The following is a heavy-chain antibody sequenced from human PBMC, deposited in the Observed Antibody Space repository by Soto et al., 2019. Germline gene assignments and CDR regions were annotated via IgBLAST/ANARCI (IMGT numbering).Heavy chain of an antibody. V-gene: IGHV4-31*03. J-gene: IGHJ4*02. Sequence: QVQLQESGPGLVKPSQTLSLTCTVSGGSISSGGYYWSWIRQHPGKGLEWIGYIYYSGSTYYNPSLKTRVTISVDTSTTQFSLKLSSVTAADTAVYYFARVGIAAAAPPDYWGQGTLVTVSS. CDR1: GGSISSGGYY. D-gene: IGHD6-13*01. CDR2: IYYSGST. CDR3: ARVGIAAAAPPDY.